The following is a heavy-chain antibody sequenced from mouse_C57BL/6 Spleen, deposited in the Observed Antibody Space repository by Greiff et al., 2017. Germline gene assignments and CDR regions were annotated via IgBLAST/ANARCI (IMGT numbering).Heavy chain of an antibody. V-gene: IGHV1-61*01. J-gene: IGHJ2*01. CDR1: GYTFTSYW. D-gene: IGHD1-1*01. CDR3: ARSTTVVATNDYFDY. CDR2: IYPSDSET. Sequence: VQLQQPGAELVRPGSSVKLSCKASGYTFTSYWMDWVKQRPGQGLEWIGNIYPSDSETHYNQKFKDKATLTVDKSSSTAYMQLSSLTSEHSAVYYCARSTTVVATNDYFDYWGQGTTLTVSS.